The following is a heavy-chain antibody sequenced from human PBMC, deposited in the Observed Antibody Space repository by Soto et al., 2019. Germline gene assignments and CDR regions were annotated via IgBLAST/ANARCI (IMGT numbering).Heavy chain of an antibody. CDR3: GRVPLDGNYANGLDV. J-gene: IGHJ6*02. Sequence: EVQLVESGGGLVQPGGSLRLSCAASGFNFNTYWMYWVRQAPGKGLEWVANIDTDGSRKNYVDSVKGRFIISRDNAKNSLLLQMNSLRADDTAVYYCGRVPLDGNYANGLDVWGQGTTVTVSS. CDR2: IDTDGSRK. CDR1: GFNFNTYW. D-gene: IGHD4-17*01. V-gene: IGHV3-7*03.